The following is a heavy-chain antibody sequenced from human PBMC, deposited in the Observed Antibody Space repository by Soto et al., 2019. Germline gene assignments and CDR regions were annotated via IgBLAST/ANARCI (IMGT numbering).Heavy chain of an antibody. CDR2: ISASSDYL. CDR1: GFTFSTYF. Sequence: GGSLRLSCAASGFTFSTYFMNWVRQAPGKGLEWVSSISASSDYLYYADSLKGRFTISRDNAKNSLYLQMNSLGAEDTAVYYCARTYYYDSSGYYDLDSRGQGTLVTGS. CDR3: ARTYYYDSSGYYDLDS. D-gene: IGHD3-22*01. J-gene: IGHJ4*02. V-gene: IGHV3-21*01.